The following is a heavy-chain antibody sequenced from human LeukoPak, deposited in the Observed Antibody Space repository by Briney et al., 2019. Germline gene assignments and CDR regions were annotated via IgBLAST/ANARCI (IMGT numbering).Heavy chain of an antibody. CDR2: IWYDGSNK. D-gene: IGHD1-14*01. Sequence: GGSLRLSCAASGFTFSSYGMHWVRQAPGKGLEWVAVIWYDGSNKYYADSVKGRFTISRDNSKNTLYLQMNSLRAEDTAVYYCARDRKANYFDYWGQGTLVTVSS. CDR3: ARDRKANYFDY. V-gene: IGHV3-33*01. J-gene: IGHJ4*02. CDR1: GFTFSSYG.